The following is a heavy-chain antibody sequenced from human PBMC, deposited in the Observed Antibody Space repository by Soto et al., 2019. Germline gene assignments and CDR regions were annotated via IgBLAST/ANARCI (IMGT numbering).Heavy chain of an antibody. CDR1: RFTFSSYG. D-gene: IGHD3-22*01. J-gene: IGHJ4*02. Sequence: GGSLRLSCVASRFTFSSYGMHWVRQAPGKGLEWVAVIWFDGSDKYYADSVKGRFTISRDNSKNTLYLQMNSLRAEDTAVYYCAREAVYDSSGYSHYYFDYWGQGTLVTVSS. V-gene: IGHV3-33*01. CDR2: IWFDGSDK. CDR3: AREAVYDSSGYSHYYFDY.